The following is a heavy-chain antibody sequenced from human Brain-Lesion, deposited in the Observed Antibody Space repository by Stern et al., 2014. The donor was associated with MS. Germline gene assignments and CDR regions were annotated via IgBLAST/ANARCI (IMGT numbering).Heavy chain of an antibody. V-gene: IGHV4-4*02. Sequence: VQLVESGPGLVKPSGTLSLTCAVSGGSISSSNWWSWVRQSPGKGLEWIGESDHSGSTIYNPSLKSRVPVSVDKSKHRFSLNLRSVTAADTAVYFCARFPASRPHVFDSWGQGTLVTVSS. J-gene: IGHJ4*02. CDR3: ARFPASRPHVFDS. D-gene: IGHD6-13*01. CDR1: GGSISSSNW. CDR2: SDHSGST.